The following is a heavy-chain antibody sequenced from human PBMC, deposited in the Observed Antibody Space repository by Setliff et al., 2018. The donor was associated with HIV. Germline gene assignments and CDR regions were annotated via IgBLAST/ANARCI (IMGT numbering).Heavy chain of an antibody. Sequence: ASVKVSCKASGYTFTSYGMSWVRQAPGQALEWLGWINTKTGNPTYAQGLTGHFAFSLDTSISTAYLQVSSLKAEDTAVYYCARDQRLFYFDSWGQGTLVTVSS. J-gene: IGHJ4*02. CDR2: INTKTGNP. CDR1: GYTFTSYG. V-gene: IGHV7-4-1*02. CDR3: ARDQRLFYFDS.